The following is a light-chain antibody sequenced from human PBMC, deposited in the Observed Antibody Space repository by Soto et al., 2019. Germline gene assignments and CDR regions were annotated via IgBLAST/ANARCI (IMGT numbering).Light chain of an antibody. V-gene: IGKV3-15*01. J-gene: IGKJ3*01. CDR1: QSLSRN. Sequence: EIPMRQSPATMSVSPGERATLSCRASQSLSRNLAWYQQKPGQAPRLLIYGASTRASGVPARFSGSGSGTEFTLTISSLQSEDFALYYCQHYNDWPPAFTFGPGTKVDL. CDR3: QHYNDWPPAFT. CDR2: GAS.